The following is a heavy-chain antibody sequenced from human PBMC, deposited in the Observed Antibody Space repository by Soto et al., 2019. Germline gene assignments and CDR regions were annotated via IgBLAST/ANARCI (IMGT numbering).Heavy chain of an antibody. CDR2: ISGSGGST. J-gene: IGHJ4*02. CDR3: AKEGPNPYDILTGYYRPQGRTNFDY. D-gene: IGHD3-9*01. CDR1: GFTFSSYA. V-gene: IGHV3-23*01. Sequence: PGGSLRLSCAASGFTFSSYAMSWVRQAPGKGLEWVSAISGSGGSTYYANSVKGRFTISRDNSKNTLYLQMNSLGAEDTAVYYCAKEGPNPYDILTGYYRPQGRTNFDYWGQGTLVTVSS.